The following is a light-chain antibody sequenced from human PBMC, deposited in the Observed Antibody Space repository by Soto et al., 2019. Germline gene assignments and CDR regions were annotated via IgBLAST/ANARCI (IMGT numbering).Light chain of an antibody. CDR2: GAT. CDR3: QQYRSPPPT. V-gene: IGKV3-20*01. Sequence: EVVLTQSPGTLSLSPGESATLSCRASQSISSGYLAWYQQKPGQAPRLLIYGATSRATDIPGRFSGSGSGTDFTLTVSGLEPEDFAVYYCQQYRSPPPTFGGGTKVEI. CDR1: QSISSGY. J-gene: IGKJ4*01.